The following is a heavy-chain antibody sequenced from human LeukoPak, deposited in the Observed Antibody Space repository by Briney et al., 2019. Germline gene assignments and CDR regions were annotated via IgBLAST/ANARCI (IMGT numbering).Heavy chain of an antibody. J-gene: IGHJ4*02. CDR2: IYYSGST. D-gene: IGHD6-19*01. CDR3: ARHIAVAAHPDFDY. Sequence: SETLSLTCTVSGGSISSGGYYWSWIRQHPGKGLEWIGYIYYSGSTNYNPSLKSRVTISVDTSKNQFSLKLSSVTAADTAVYYCARHIAVAAHPDFDYWGQGTLVTVSS. V-gene: IGHV4-61*08. CDR1: GGSISSGGYY.